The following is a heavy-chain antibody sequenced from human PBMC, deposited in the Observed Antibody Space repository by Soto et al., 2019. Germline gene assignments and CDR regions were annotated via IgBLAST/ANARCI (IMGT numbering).Heavy chain of an antibody. Sequence: GGSLRLSCTASGFTFGDYAMSWFRQAPGKGLEWVGFIRSKAYGGTTEYAASVKGRFTISRDDSKSIAYLQMNSLKTEDTAVYYCCRALEGGTRNWFDPWGQGTLVTVSS. CDR1: GFTFGDYA. D-gene: IGHD6-25*01. V-gene: IGHV3-49*03. J-gene: IGHJ5*02. CDR3: CRALEGGTRNWFDP. CDR2: IRSKAYGGTT.